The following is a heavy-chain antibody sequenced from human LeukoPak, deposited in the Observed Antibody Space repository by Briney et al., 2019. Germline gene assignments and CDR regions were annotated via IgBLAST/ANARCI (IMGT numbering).Heavy chain of an antibody. V-gene: IGHV3-11*01. D-gene: IGHD5-12*01. CDR2: ISSSGSTI. CDR3: ARVHEGGYEFDY. Sequence: GGSLRLSCAASGFTFSDYFMSWIRQAPGKGLEWVSYISSSGSTIYYADSVRGRFTISRDNAKNSLYLQMNSLRAEDTAVYYCARVHEGGYEFDYWGQGTLVTVSS. J-gene: IGHJ4*02. CDR1: GFTFSDYF.